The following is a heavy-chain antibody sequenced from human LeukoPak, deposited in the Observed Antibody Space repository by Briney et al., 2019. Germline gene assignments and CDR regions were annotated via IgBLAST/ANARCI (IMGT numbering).Heavy chain of an antibody. CDR1: GFTFSGSA. CDR3: TSAHPRPNGSLEDFDY. Sequence: GGTLRLSCAASGFTFSGSAMRWVRQASGKGLEWVGRIRSKANSYSKAYAESLKGRFTISRDDSKNTAQLQMNGLKTEDTYVDYGTSAHPRPNGSLEDFDYRGKGTLVTVSS. J-gene: IGHJ4*02. CDR2: IRSKANSYSK. D-gene: IGHD1-26*01. V-gene: IGHV3-73*01.